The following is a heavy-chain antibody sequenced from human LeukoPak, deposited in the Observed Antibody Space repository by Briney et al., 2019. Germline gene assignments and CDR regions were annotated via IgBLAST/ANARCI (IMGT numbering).Heavy chain of an antibody. CDR2: FDPEDGET. CDR1: GYTLTELS. D-gene: IGHD2-15*01. Sequence: GASVKVSCKVSGYTLTELSMHWVRQAPGKGLEWMGGFDPEDGETIYAQKFQGRVTMTTDTSTSTAYMELRSLRSDDTAVYYCARVLPQDAFDIWGQGTMVTVSS. CDR3: ARVLPQDAFDI. J-gene: IGHJ3*02. V-gene: IGHV1-24*01.